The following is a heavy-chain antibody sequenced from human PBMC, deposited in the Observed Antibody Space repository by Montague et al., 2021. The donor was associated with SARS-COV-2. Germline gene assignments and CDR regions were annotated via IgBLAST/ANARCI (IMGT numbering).Heavy chain of an antibody. CDR1: GFTFSSYA. CDR2: IYSGGSST. J-gene: IGHJ4*02. CDR3: AKDPHYDFWSGYYLDY. Sequence: SLRLSCAASGFTFSSYAMSWVRQAPGKGLEWVSVIYSGGSSTYYADSVKGRFTISRDNSKNTLYLQMNSLRAEDTAVYYCAKDPHYDFWSGYYLDYWGQGTLGTVSS. V-gene: IGHV3-23*03. D-gene: IGHD3-3*01.